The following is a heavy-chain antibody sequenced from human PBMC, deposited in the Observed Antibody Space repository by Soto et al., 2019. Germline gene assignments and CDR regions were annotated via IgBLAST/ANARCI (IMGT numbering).Heavy chain of an antibody. V-gene: IGHV1-69*13. J-gene: IGHJ6*02. CDR1: GGTFSSYA. CDR3: ARTLYDSSRVGYYYYYGMDV. D-gene: IGHD3-22*01. CDR2: IIPTFGTA. Sequence: GSSVNVSCKASGGTFSSYAISWVRQAPGQGLEWMGGIIPTFGTANYAQKFQGRVTITADESTSTAYMELSSLRSEDTAVYYCARTLYDSSRVGYYYYYGMDVWGQGTTVTVSS.